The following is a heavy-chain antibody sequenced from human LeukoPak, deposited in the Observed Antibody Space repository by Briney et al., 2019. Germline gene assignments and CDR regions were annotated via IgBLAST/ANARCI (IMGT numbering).Heavy chain of an antibody. CDR1: GFTFSSYA. CDR2: ISGSGGST. V-gene: IGHV3-23*01. J-gene: IGHJ6*03. D-gene: IGHD6-13*01. CDR3: AKGSSWYGDYYYYYYMDV. Sequence: GGSLRLSRAASGFTFSSYAMSWVRQAPGKGLEWVSAISGSGGSTYYADSVKGRFTISRDNSKNTLYLQMNSLRAEDTAVYYCAKGSSWYGDYYYYYYMDVWGKGTTVTVSS.